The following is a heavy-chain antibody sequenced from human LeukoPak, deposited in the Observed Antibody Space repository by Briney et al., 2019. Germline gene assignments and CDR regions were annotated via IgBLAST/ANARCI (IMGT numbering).Heavy chain of an antibody. CDR3: ARGRFSSSWRNMYYFDY. D-gene: IGHD6-13*01. J-gene: IGHJ4*02. Sequence: PSETLSLTCAVSGGSISSSNWWSWVRQPPGKGLEWIGEVYHSGSTNYNPSLKSRVTISVDKSKNQFSLKLSSVTAADTAVYYCARGRFSSSWRNMYYFDYWGQGTLVTVSS. V-gene: IGHV4-4*02. CDR2: VYHSGST. CDR1: GGSISSSNW.